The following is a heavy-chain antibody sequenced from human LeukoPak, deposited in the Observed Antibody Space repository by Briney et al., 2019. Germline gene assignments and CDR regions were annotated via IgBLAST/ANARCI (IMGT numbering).Heavy chain of an antibody. V-gene: IGHV4-59*11. CDR1: GGSISSHY. CDR2: IYYSGST. CDR3: ARSRSYSPGDYYYMDV. Sequence: PSETLSLTCTVSGGSISSHYWSWIRQPPGKGLEWIGYIYYSGSTNYNPSLKSRVTISVDTSKNQFSLKLSSVTAADTAVYYCARSRSYSPGDYYYMDVWGKGTTVTVSS. D-gene: IGHD4-11*01. J-gene: IGHJ6*03.